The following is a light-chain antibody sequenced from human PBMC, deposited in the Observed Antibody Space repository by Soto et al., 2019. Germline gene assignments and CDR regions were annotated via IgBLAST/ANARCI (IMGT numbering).Light chain of an antibody. J-gene: IGLJ1*01. CDR1: SSDVGGYNY. CDR2: EVS. Sequence: SALPQPASVSGSPGQSITLSCTGTSSDVGGYNYVSWYQQQSGKAPKLMIHEVSNRPSGVSSRFSGSKSGNTASLTISGLQAEDEAGYCCSSYTSSRAYVFGIGTKLTVL. CDR3: SSYTSSRAYV. V-gene: IGLV2-14*01.